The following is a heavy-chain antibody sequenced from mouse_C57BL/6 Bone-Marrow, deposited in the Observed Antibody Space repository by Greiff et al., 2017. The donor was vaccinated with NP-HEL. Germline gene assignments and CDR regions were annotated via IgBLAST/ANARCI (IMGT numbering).Heavy chain of an antibody. V-gene: IGHV2-2*01. D-gene: IGHD1-1*01. CDR2: IWSGGST. CDR3: ARAPLVYYYGSWYFDV. J-gene: IGHJ1*03. CDR1: GFSLTSYG. Sequence: QVQLQQSGPGLVQPSQSLSITCTVSGFSLTSYGVHWVRQSPGKGLEWLGVIWSGGSTDYNAAFISRLSISKDNSKSQVFFKMNSLQADDTAIYYCARAPLVYYYGSWYFDVWGTGTTVTVSS.